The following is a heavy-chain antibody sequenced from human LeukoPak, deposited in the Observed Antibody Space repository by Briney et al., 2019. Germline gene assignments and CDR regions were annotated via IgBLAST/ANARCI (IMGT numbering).Heavy chain of an antibody. J-gene: IGHJ5*02. CDR3: ARFRYCSDTSCYGSSRFDP. Sequence: GASVKVSCKASGYTFTGYYMHWVRQAPGQGLEGMGWINPNSGGTKCSQKFQGRVTMTRDTSISTAYMELGSLRSDDTAVYYCARFRYCSDTSCYGSSRFDPWGQGTLVTVSS. D-gene: IGHD2-2*01. CDR1: GYTFTGYY. CDR2: INPNSGGT. V-gene: IGHV1-2*02.